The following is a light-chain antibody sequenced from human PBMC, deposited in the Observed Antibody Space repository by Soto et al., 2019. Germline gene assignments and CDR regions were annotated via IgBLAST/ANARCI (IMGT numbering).Light chain of an antibody. V-gene: IGKV3-11*01. CDR1: QTVSGY. J-gene: IGKJ2*01. Sequence: EIVLTQSPATLSLSPGERATISCRASQTVSGYLAWYQQIPGQPPRLLIYDASNRATGIPARFSGSGSGTDFALTISSLEPGDFAVYYCQQRSNWPHTFGQGTKLEIK. CDR3: QQRSNWPHT. CDR2: DAS.